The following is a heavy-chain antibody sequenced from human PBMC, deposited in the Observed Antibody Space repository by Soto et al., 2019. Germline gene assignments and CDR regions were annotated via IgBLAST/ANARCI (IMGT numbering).Heavy chain of an antibody. CDR1: GLNFDDYA. D-gene: IGHD4-17*01. V-gene: IGHV3-9*01. Sequence: EGQLVESGGGLVQPGRSLRLSCAASGLNFDDYAMHWVRQAPGKGLEWVAGISGNSGKIGYADSVKGRFSISRDNAKDSLYLQMNSLRAEDTAFYYCAKSEHGDYASGNWFDPWGQGTLVTVSS. J-gene: IGHJ5*02. CDR3: AKSEHGDYASGNWFDP. CDR2: ISGNSGKI.